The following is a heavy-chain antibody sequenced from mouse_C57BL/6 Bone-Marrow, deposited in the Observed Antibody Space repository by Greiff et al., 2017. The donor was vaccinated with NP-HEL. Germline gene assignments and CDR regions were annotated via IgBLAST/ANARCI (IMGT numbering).Heavy chain of an antibody. V-gene: IGHV5-6*02. Sequence: DVMLVESGGDLVKPGGSLKLSCAASGFTFSSYGMSWVRQTPDKRLEWVATISSGGSYTYYPDSVKGRFTISRDNAKNTLYLQMSSLKSEDTAMYYCASPYYGSSPWFAYWGQGTLVTVSA. CDR2: ISSGGSYT. J-gene: IGHJ3*01. CDR3: ASPYYGSSPWFAY. D-gene: IGHD1-1*01. CDR1: GFTFSSYG.